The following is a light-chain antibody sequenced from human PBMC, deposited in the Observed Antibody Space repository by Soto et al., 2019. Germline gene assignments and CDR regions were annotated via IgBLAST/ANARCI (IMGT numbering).Light chain of an antibody. J-gene: IGKJ4*01. V-gene: IGKV1-5*01. Sequence: DIQMTESPSSLSAYVGDRVTIACRASQSITTYLNWYRQKPGKAPKLLIYDASSLESGVPSRFRASGSGTEFTLTISRLQPDDCATDDGQQYNSYSLTFGGGTKVDIK. CDR2: DAS. CDR3: QQYNSYSLT. CDR1: QSITTY.